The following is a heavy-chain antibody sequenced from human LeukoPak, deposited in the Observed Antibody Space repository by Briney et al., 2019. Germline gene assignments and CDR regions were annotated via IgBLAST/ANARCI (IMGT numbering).Heavy chain of an antibody. D-gene: IGHD3-9*01. V-gene: IGHV3-74*01. Sequence: PGGSLRLSCAASGFTFNSYWMTWVRQPPGKGLVWVSRSNRDDSVTNYADSVKGRFTISRDNAKNTLYPQMNSLRAEDTAVYYCAKGSQVLRYSPNWFDPWGQGTLVTVSS. CDR3: AKGSQVLRYSPNWFDP. CDR1: GFTFNSYW. CDR2: SNRDDSVT. J-gene: IGHJ5*02.